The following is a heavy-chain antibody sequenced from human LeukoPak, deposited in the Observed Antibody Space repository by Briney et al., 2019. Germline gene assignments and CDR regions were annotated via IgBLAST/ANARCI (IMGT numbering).Heavy chain of an antibody. D-gene: IGHD6-19*01. CDR2: ISGSGGST. V-gene: IGHV3-23*01. CDR1: GFTFGSYA. CDR3: AKTTAGHSSGRDPGWPVDY. J-gene: IGHJ4*02. Sequence: PGGSLRLSCAASGFTFGSYAMTWVRQAPGKGLEWVSHISGSGGSTYHADSVKGRFTISRDNSKNTVYLQMNSLRAEDTAVYYCAKTTAGHSSGRDPGWPVDYWGQGTLVTVSS.